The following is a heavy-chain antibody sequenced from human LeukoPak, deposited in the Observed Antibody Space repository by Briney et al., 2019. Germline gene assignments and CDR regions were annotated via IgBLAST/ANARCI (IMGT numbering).Heavy chain of an antibody. CDR2: ISDTDDST. CDR3: AKGPIPCSSTSCPRSAFDI. CDR1: GFTLSSYA. D-gene: IGHD2-2*01. Sequence: GGSLRLSCAASGFTLSSYAMNWVRQAPGKGLEWVSSISDTDDSTYDADSVKGRFSISRDNSKNTLYLQMNSLRAEDTAIYYCAKGPIPCSSTSCPRSAFDIWGQGTMVTVSS. J-gene: IGHJ3*02. V-gene: IGHV3-23*01.